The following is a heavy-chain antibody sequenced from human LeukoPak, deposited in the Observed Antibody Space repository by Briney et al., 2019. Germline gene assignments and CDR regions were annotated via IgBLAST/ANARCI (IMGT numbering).Heavy chain of an antibody. CDR2: INPNSGGT. Sequence: ASVKVSCKASGYTFTGYYMHWMRQAPGQGLEWMGWINPNSGGTNYAQKFQGRVTMARDTSISTAYMELSRLRSDDTAVYYCARESGIVVVPLGTFDIWGQGTMVTVSS. CDR1: GYTFTGYY. V-gene: IGHV1-2*02. J-gene: IGHJ3*02. CDR3: ARESGIVVVPLGTFDI. D-gene: IGHD2-2*01.